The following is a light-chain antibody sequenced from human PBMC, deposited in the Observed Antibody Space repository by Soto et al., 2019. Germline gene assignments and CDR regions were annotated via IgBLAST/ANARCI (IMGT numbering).Light chain of an antibody. CDR2: GAS. Sequence: DIVVTQSPGTLSLSPGERATISCRASQSVSSNYLAWYQQKPGQAPRLLIYGASSRASDIPDRFSGSGSGTDFTLIISRLEPEDFAMYYCQQYGSTPFTFGPGTKVDVK. CDR1: QSVSSNY. J-gene: IGKJ3*01. CDR3: QQYGSTPFT. V-gene: IGKV3-20*01.